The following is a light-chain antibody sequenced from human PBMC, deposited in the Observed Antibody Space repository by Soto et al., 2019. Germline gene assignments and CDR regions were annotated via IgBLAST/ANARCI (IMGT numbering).Light chain of an antibody. J-gene: IGKJ5*01. CDR2: KVS. CDR3: MQGTHWPIT. V-gene: IGKV2-30*01. Sequence: DVVMTQSPLSLPVTLGQPAAVSCSSKQRLVFSDGNTYFSWFQQRPGRSPRRLIYKVSNRDSGVPARFSGSGSGTDFALKISRVEAEDVGVYYRMQGTHWPITFGQGTRLEIK. CDR1: QRLVFSDGNTY.